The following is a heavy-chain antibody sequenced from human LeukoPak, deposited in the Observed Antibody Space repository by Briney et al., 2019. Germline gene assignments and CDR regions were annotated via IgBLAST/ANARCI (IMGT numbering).Heavy chain of an antibody. J-gene: IGHJ6*03. D-gene: IGHD3-10*01. CDR2: INSSGGSK. CDR1: GFTFSSYA. CDR3: AKAPTTNYYGSGRYYYYYMDV. V-gene: IGHV3-23*01. Sequence: GGSLRLSCAASGFTFSSYAMSWVRQAPGKGLEWVSSINSSGGSKYYADSVKGRFTISRDNSKNTLYLQMNSLRAEDTAVYYCAKAPTTNYYGSGRYYYYYMDVWGKGTTVTIS.